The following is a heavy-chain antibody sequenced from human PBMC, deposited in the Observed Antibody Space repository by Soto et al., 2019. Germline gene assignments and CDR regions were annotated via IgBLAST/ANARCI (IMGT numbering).Heavy chain of an antibody. CDR1: GFTFSSYW. CDR3: ARALTYYYDIDY. J-gene: IGHJ4*02. Sequence: EVQLMESGGGLVQAGGSLRLSCAASGFTFSSYWMHWVRQAPGKGLVWVSRINSDGSRTTYADSVKGRFTISRDNAKNMLHLQMNSLRAEDTAVYYCARALTYYYDIDYWGQGTLVTVSS. CDR2: INSDGSRT. V-gene: IGHV3-74*01. D-gene: IGHD3-22*01.